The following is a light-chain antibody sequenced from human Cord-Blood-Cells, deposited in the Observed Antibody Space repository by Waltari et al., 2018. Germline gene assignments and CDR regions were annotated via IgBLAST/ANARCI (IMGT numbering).Light chain of an antibody. V-gene: IGKV4-1*01. CDR2: GAS. Sequence: DIVMTQSPDSLAVSLGEQATINCKSSQSVLYSSNNKNYLAWYQQKPGQPPKLLIYGASTRESGVPDRFSGSGSGTDFTLTISSLQAEDVAVYYCQQYYSTPYSFGQGTKLEIK. CDR3: QQYYSTPYS. CDR1: QSVLYSSNNKNY. J-gene: IGKJ2*03.